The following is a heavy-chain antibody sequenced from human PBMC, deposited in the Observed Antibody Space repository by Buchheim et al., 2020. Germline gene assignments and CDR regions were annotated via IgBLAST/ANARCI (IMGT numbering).Heavy chain of an antibody. V-gene: IGHV3-33*01. CDR1: GFTFSSYG. Sequence: QVQLVESGGGVVQPGRSLRLSCAASGFTFSSYGMHWVRQAPGKGLEWVAVIWYDGSNKYYADSVKGRFTISRDNSKNTLYLQMNSLRAEDTAVYYCARDKRRYSSGWYYFDYWGQGTL. CDR2: IWYDGSNK. CDR3: ARDKRRYSSGWYYFDY. J-gene: IGHJ4*02. D-gene: IGHD6-19*01.